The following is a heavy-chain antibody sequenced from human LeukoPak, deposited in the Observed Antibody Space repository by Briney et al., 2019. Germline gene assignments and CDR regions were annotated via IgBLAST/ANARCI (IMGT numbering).Heavy chain of an antibody. Sequence: SETLSLTCTVSGRSISSYYCSWIRQPPGQGMGWKGYIYYSGSTNYNPSLKSRVTISVDTSKYQFSLKFRSVPPANPALNYFAKEDWQLDDYYFMDVWGKGTTVTVSS. CDR2: IYYSGST. J-gene: IGHJ6*03. CDR1: GRSISSYY. V-gene: IGHV4-59*12. D-gene: IGHD6-6*01. CDR3: AKEDWQLDDYYFMDV.